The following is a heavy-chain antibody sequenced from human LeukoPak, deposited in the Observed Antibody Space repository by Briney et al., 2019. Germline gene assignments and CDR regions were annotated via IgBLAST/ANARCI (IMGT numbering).Heavy chain of an antibody. CDR1: GFTFSNYA. J-gene: IGHJ4*02. V-gene: IGHV3-23*01. CDR3: AKWGDYGILTGYYDSDY. CDR2: ISGRDSGT. Sequence: GASLRLSCAASGFTFSNYAMSWVRQAPGKGLEWVSAISGRDSGTYYADSVKGRFTISRDNSRNTLYLQMNSLRAEDTAVYYCAKWGDYGILTGYYDSDYWGQGTQVTVSS. D-gene: IGHD3-9*01.